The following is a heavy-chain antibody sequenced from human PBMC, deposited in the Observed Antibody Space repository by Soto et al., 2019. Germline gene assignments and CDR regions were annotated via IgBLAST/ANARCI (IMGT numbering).Heavy chain of an antibody. D-gene: IGHD3-10*01. CDR3: AKELLGRPTPLFFDF. CDR1: GFTFSSYA. V-gene: IGHV3-23*01. CDR2: ISGSGGST. Sequence: PGGSLRLSCAASGFTFSSYAMNWVRQAPGKGLEWVSTISGSGGSTYYADSVKGRFTISRDNSKNTLYLQMNSLRAEDTAVYYCAKELLGRPTPLFFDFGGRGLLATVSS. J-gene: IGHJ4*02.